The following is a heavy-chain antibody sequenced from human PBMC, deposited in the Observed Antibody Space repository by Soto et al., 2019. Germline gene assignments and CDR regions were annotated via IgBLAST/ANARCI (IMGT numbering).Heavy chain of an antibody. D-gene: IGHD2-15*01. V-gene: IGHV1-8*01. J-gene: IGHJ3*02. Sequence: QVQLVQSGAEVKKPGASVKVSCKASGYTFTSYDINWVRQATGQGLEWMGWMNPTSGNTGYAQKLQGRVNLSRNTSSSTAYVELSSLRSEDTGGYYGARGLGRVAVADIWGQGTMVTVSS. CDR2: MNPTSGNT. CDR3: ARGLGRVAVADI. CDR1: GYTFTSYD.